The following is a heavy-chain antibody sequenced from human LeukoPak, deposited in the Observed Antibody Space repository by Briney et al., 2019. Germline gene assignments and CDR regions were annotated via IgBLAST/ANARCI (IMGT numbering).Heavy chain of an antibody. V-gene: IGHV1-69*13. CDR2: IIPIFGTA. Sequence: GASVKVSCKASGGTFSSYAISWVRQAPGQGLEWMGGIIPIFGTANYAQKFQGRVTITADESTSTAYMELSSLRSEDTAVYYCARENVNYDFWSGYYGEGTNWFDPWGQGTLVTVSS. CDR1: GGTFSSYA. J-gene: IGHJ5*02. D-gene: IGHD3-3*01. CDR3: ARENVNYDFWSGYYGEGTNWFDP.